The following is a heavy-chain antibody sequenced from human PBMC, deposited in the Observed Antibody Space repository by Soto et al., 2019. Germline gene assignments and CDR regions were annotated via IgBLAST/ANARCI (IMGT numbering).Heavy chain of an antibody. CDR2: IYPSGTT. Sequence: SETLSLTCTVSGGSINSYYWGWIRQPAGKGLEWIGRIYPSGTTNYNPSLKSRVTMSVDTSKNRFSLKLSSVTAADTAVYYCARGIYSKVGATIWFDPWGQGTLVTVSS. D-gene: IGHD1-26*01. CDR1: GGSINSYY. V-gene: IGHV4-4*07. CDR3: ARGIYSKVGATIWFDP. J-gene: IGHJ5*02.